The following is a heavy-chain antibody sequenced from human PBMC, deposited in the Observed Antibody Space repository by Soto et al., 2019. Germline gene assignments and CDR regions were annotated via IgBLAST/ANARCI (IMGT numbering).Heavy chain of an antibody. CDR1: GGTFSSYA. CDR2: IIPIFGTA. D-gene: IGHD6-19*01. Sequence: GASVKVSCKASGGTFSSYAISWVRQAPGQGLEWMGGIIPIFGTANYAQKFQGRVTITADESTSTAYMELSSLRSEDTAVYYCATRIAVEGYYYYYGMDVWGQGTTVTVSS. J-gene: IGHJ6*02. CDR3: ATRIAVEGYYYYYGMDV. V-gene: IGHV1-69*13.